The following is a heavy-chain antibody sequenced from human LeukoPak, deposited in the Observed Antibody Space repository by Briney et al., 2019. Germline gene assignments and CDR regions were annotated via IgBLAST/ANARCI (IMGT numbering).Heavy chain of an antibody. CDR3: ARLPALWFGELLYFDY. D-gene: IGHD3-10*01. V-gene: IGHV5-51*01. J-gene: IGHJ4*02. CDR1: GYSFTIYW. CDR2: IYPGDSDT. Sequence: GESLKISCKGSGYSFTIYWIGWVRQMPGKGLEWMGIIYPGDSDTRYSPSFQGQVTISADKSISTAYLQWSSLKASDTAMYYCARLPALWFGELLYFDYWGQGTLVTVSS.